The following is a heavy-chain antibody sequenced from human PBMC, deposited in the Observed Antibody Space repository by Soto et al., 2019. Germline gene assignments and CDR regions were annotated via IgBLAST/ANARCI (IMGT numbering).Heavy chain of an antibody. D-gene: IGHD4-17*01. CDR2: ISGSSGSK. CDR1: GFIVNDYY. Sequence: GGSLRLSCAASGFIVNDYYMSWTRQDPGKGLEWLSNISGSSGSKKYADAGKGRFTISRDNAKKSLYLEMHSLRAEDTAMYYCARYAAEVTTFFDQWGQGTLVTVSS. J-gene: IGHJ4*02. V-gene: IGHV3-11*06. CDR3: ARYAAEVTTFFDQ.